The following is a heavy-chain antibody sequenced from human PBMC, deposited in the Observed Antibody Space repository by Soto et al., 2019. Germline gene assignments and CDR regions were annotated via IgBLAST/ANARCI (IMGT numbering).Heavy chain of an antibody. CDR1: GGSISSGGYY. CDR3: ARDGLQHDCSGGSCPYYYMDV. CDR2: IYYSGST. V-gene: IGHV4-31*03. D-gene: IGHD2-15*01. Sequence: QVQLQESGPGLVKPSQTLSLTCTVSGGSISSGGYYWSWIRQHPGKGLEWIGYIYYSGSTYYNPSLKSRVTISVDTSKNQFALKLSSVTAADTAVYYCARDGLQHDCSGGSCPYYYMDVWGKGTTVTVSS. J-gene: IGHJ6*03.